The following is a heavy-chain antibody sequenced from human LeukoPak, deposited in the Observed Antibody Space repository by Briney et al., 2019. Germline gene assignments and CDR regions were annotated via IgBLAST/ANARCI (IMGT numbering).Heavy chain of an antibody. J-gene: IGHJ4*02. V-gene: IGHV4-31*03. CDR2: IYDSGRT. CDR3: ARGVSPYGDYFDY. CDR1: AGSISSGGYY. Sequence: SQTLSLTCTVSAGSISSGGYYWSWIRQHPGKGLEWIGYIYDSGRTYYNPSLKSRVTISADTSKNQFSLKLSSVIAADTAVYYCARGVSPYGDYFDYWGQGTLVTVSS. D-gene: IGHD4-17*01.